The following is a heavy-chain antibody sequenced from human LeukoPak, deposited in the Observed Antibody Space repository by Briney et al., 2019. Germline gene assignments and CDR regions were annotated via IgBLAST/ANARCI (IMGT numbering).Heavy chain of an antibody. V-gene: IGHV3-9*01. D-gene: IGHD4-17*01. CDR3: AKDLTYGEYAGGDAFDI. CDR1: GFTFDDCA. Sequence: PGGSLRLSCAVSGFTFDDCAMHWVRQVPGKGLEWVAGISWNSDTRGYVDSVKGRFTISRDNARNSLYLQMNSLRAEDTAVYYCAKDLTYGEYAGGDAFDIWGQGTMVTVSS. J-gene: IGHJ3*02. CDR2: ISWNSDTR.